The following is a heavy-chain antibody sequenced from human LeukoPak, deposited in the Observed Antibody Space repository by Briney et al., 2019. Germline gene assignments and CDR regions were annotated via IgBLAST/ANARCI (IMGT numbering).Heavy chain of an antibody. V-gene: IGHV4-39*01. CDR2: FYYTGST. CDR1: GGSISSSSYY. J-gene: IGHJ4*02. CDR3: AARGAHYTGLDF. Sequence: ASETLSLTCTVSGGSISSSSYYWGWLRQPPGKGLEWIGSFYYTGSTYYHPSLKSRVTIFVDTSKNQFSLKVSSVSATDTAVYYCAARGAHYTGLDFWGQGTLVTVSS. D-gene: IGHD3-3*01.